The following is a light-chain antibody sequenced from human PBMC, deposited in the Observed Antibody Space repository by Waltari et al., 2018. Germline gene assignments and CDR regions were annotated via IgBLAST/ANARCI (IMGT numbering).Light chain of an antibody. CDR2: KAS. V-gene: IGKV1-5*03. CDR3: QQYNSYSSFT. J-gene: IGKJ3*01. Sequence: DIQMTQSPSTLSASVGDRVTIPCRASQSISSWLAWYQQKPGKAPKLLIYKASSLESGVPSRFSGSGSGTEFTLTISSLQPDDFATYYCQQYNSYSSFTFGPGTKVDIK. CDR1: QSISSW.